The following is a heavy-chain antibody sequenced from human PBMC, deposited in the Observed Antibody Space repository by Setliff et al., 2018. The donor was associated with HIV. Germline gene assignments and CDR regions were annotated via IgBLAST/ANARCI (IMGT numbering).Heavy chain of an antibody. J-gene: IGHJ6*04. CDR1: GHTFTNYD. V-gene: IGHV1-8*01. CDR2: MNPNSGAT. D-gene: IGHD3-10*01. CDR3: ASGKGVRGVIIRGGLDV. Sequence: ASVKVSCKPPGHTFTNYDIHWMRQAPGQGLEWMGWMNPNSGATGYAQKFKDRFIMTRDTSISTAYMELSSLTSEDTAVYYCASGKGVRGVIIRGGLDVWGKGTTVTVSS.